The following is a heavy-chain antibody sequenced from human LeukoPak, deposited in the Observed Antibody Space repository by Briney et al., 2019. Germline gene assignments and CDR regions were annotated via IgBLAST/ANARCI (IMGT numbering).Heavy chain of an antibody. Sequence: ASVKVSCKTSGYTFTTYSMNWVRQAPGQGLEWMGYINTNTGNPTYAQAFTGRFVFSLDTSVTTAYLHISSLQAEDSAVYYCTRDRSGGAFDYWGQGTLVTVSS. CDR3: TRDRSGGAFDY. J-gene: IGHJ4*02. CDR1: GYTFTTYS. CDR2: INTNTGNP. V-gene: IGHV7-4-1*02. D-gene: IGHD3-16*01.